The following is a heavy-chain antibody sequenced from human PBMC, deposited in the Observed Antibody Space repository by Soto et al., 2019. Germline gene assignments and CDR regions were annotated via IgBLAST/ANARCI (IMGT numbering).Heavy chain of an antibody. J-gene: IGHJ5*02. D-gene: IGHD4-17*01. V-gene: IGHV4-30-4*08. CDR2: IYYSGST. Sequence: SETLSLTCTVSGGSISSPDAYWSWIRQPPGKGLEWIGVIYYSGSTYYNPSLQSRFTISLDKSKNQFSLRLSSVTAADTAVYYCARAGGDYRFGWFDPWGQGTLVTVSS. CDR1: GGSISSPDAY. CDR3: ARAGGDYRFGWFDP.